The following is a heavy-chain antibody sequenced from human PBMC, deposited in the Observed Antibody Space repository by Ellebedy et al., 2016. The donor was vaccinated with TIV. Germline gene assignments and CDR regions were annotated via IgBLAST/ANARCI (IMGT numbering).Heavy chain of an antibody. CDR3: TRATGMD. CDR2: IKQDGRER. CDR1: GFTFSDYW. Sequence: GESLKISCAASGFTFSDYWMTWVRQAPGKGLEWVANIKQDGRERYYVGSVKGRFTISRDNAKNSVYLEMNSLRVEDTAVYYCTRATGMDWGLGTLVTVSS. J-gene: IGHJ4*02. D-gene: IGHD1-14*01. V-gene: IGHV3-7*01.